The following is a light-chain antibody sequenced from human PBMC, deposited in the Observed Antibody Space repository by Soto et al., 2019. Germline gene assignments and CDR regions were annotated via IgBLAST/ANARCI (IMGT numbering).Light chain of an antibody. J-gene: IGLJ2*01. CDR3: QVWDNSGDHPV. V-gene: IGLV3-21*04. Sequence: SYVLTQPPSVSLAPGKTVSITCGGNNIGRKTVHWYQHKPGQAPVLVISYNTDRPSGIPERISGSNSGDTATLSISRVEAGDEADYFCQVWDNSGDHPVFGGGTKLTVL. CDR1: NIGRKT. CDR2: YNT.